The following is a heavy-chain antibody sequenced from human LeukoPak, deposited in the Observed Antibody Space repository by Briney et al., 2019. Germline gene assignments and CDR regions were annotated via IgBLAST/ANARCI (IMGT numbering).Heavy chain of an antibody. Sequence: NPSGTLSLTCAVSGGSISRSDWWSWVRQAPGKGLEWIGDVYHNGNTNDNPSLTSRVTISVDKSKNQFSLKLNSVTAADTAVYYCARVITFGGVIPYWGQGTLVTVSS. CDR3: ARVITFGGVIPY. CDR1: GGSISRSDW. CDR2: VYHNGNT. J-gene: IGHJ4*02. D-gene: IGHD3-16*02. V-gene: IGHV4-4*02.